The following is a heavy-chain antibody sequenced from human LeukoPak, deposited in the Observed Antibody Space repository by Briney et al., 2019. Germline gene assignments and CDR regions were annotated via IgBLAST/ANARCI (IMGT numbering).Heavy chain of an antibody. CDR3: ARDLPTTGSSGYFWTGLPESDY. D-gene: IGHD3-22*01. J-gene: IGHJ4*02. CDR2: ISYDGSNK. V-gene: IGHV3-30-3*01. CDR1: GFTFSSYA. Sequence: GGSLRLSCVASGFTFSSYAMHWVRQAPGKGLEWVAVISYDGSNKYYADSVKGRFTISRDNSKNTLYLQMNSLRAEDTAVYYCARDLPTTGSSGYFWTGLPESDYWGQGTLVTVSS.